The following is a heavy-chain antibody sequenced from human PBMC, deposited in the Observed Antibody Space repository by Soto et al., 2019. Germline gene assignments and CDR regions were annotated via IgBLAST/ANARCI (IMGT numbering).Heavy chain of an antibody. CDR2: ISGYNGDT. J-gene: IGHJ6*02. CDR1: GYTFSRDG. CDR3: AKNGQPPYYYYGMDV. D-gene: IGHD2-8*01. Sequence: GAAGKVSCKASGYTFSRDGMSWVRQAPGQGLEWMGWISGYNGDTNYAQKVQGRVTMTIDTSTYTAYMELRSLTSDDTAIYYCAKNGQPPYYYYGMDVWG. V-gene: IGHV1-18*01.